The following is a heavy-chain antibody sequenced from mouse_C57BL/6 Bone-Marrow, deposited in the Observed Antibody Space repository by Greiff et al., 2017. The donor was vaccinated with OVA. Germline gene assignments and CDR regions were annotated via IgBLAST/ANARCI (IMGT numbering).Heavy chain of an antibody. CDR2: INPNNGGT. V-gene: IGHV1-26*01. CDR3: ARERGLRVFAY. Sequence: EVQLQQSGPELVKPGASVKISCKASGYTFTDYYMNWVKQSHGKSLEWIGDINPNNGGTSYNQKFKGKATLTVDKSSSTAYMELRSLTSEDSAVYYCARERGLRVFAYWGQGTLVTVSA. J-gene: IGHJ3*01. CDR1: GYTFTDYY. D-gene: IGHD2-4*01.